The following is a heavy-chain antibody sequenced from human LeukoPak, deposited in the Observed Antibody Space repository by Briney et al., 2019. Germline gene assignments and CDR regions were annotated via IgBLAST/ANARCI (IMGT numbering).Heavy chain of an antibody. CDR2: INHSGST. J-gene: IGHJ4*02. V-gene: IGHV4-34*01. Sequence: KPSETLSLTCAVYGGSFSGYYWSWIRQAPGKGLEWIGEINHSGSTNYNPSLKSRVTISVDTSKNQFSLKLSSVTAADTAVYYCARGRTRVVPAARCYFDYWGQGTLVTVSS. CDR3: ARGRTRVVPAARCYFDY. D-gene: IGHD2-2*01. CDR1: GGSFSGYY.